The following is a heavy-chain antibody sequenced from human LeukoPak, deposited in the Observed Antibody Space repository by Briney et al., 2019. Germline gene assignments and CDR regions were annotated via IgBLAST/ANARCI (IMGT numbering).Heavy chain of an antibody. V-gene: IGHV3-23*01. CDR1: GFTFRSHA. J-gene: IGHJ5*02. Sequence: GGSLRLSCVGSGFTFRSHAMSWVRQAPGKGLEWVSAISGSGGSTYYADSVKGRFTISRDNSKNTLYLQMNSLRAEDTAVYYCAKAGDIVVVVAATYDQWGQGTLVTVSS. CDR2: ISGSGGST. CDR3: AKAGDIVVVVAATYDQ. D-gene: IGHD2-15*01.